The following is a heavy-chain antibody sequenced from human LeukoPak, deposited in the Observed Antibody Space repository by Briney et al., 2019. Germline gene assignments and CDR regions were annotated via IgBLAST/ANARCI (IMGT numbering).Heavy chain of an antibody. J-gene: IGHJ4*02. D-gene: IGHD3-9*01. CDR3: AKSMDILTGYLWTLDY. Sequence: AGGSLRLSCAGSGFTFRNYVMSWVRQAPGKGLEWVSHISTNTASTYYADSVKGRFTISRDNSKNTLYLQMNSLRAEDTAVYYCAKSMDILTGYLWTLDYWGQGTLVTVSS. V-gene: IGHV3-23*01. CDR2: ISTNTAST. CDR1: GFTFRNYV.